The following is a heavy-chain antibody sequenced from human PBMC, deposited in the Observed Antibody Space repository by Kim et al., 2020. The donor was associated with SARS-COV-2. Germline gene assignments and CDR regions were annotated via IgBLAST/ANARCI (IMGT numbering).Heavy chain of an antibody. D-gene: IGHD3-3*01. CDR3: ARAQRITIFGVVIQNGWFDP. J-gene: IGHJ5*02. CDR1: GYTFTSYD. Sequence: ASVKVSCKASGYTFTSYDINWVRQATGQGLEWMGWMNPNSGNTGYAQKFQGRVTMTRNTSISTAYMELSSLRSEDTAVYYCARAQRITIFGVVIQNGWFDPWGQGTLVTVSS. CDR2: MNPNSGNT. V-gene: IGHV1-8*01.